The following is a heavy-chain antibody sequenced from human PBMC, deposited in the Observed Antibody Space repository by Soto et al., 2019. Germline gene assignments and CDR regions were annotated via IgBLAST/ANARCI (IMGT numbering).Heavy chain of an antibody. D-gene: IGHD6-6*01. CDR2: ISSSGSTI. CDR3: ATDGSSSRYYYYGRDV. J-gene: IGHJ6*02. V-gene: IGHV3-11*01. Sequence: QVQLVESGGGLVKPGGSLRLSCAASGFTFSDYYMSWIRQAPGKGLEWVSYISSSGSTIYYADSVKGRFTISRDNAKKSLQRQMNSLRAEDTAVYYCATDGSSSRYYYYGRDVWGQGTTVTVSS. CDR1: GFTFSDYY.